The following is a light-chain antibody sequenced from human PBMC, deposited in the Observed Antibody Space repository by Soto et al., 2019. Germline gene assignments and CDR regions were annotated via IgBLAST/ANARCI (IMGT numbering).Light chain of an antibody. CDR2: EVV. V-gene: IGLV2-8*01. CDR3: KSYAGSNTYV. J-gene: IGLJ1*01. CDR1: KNDIGVYDF. Sequence: QSALTQPPSASGSHGQSVTISCTGTKNDIGVYDFVSWYQHHPGKAPRLIIYEVVQRPSGVPDRFSGSKSGNTASLTVSGLQAADEADYFCKSYAGSNTYVFGSGTNFTVL.